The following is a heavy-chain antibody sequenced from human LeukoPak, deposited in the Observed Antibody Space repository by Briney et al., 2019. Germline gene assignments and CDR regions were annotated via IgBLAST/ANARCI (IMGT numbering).Heavy chain of an antibody. CDR3: AKDLGSVQLLMDV. CDR2: ISWNSGSI. Sequence: PGGSLRLSCAASGFTFDDYAMHWVRQAPGKGLEWVSGISWNSGSIGYADSVKGRFTISRDNAKNSLYLQMNSLRAEDTAVYYCAKDLGSVQLLMDVWGQGTLVTVSS. V-gene: IGHV3-9*01. CDR1: GFTFDDYA. J-gene: IGHJ4*02. D-gene: IGHD1-1*01.